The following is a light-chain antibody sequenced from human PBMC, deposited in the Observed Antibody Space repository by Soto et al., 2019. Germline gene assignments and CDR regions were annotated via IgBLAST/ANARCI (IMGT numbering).Light chain of an antibody. Sequence: QSALTQPPSASGSPGQSVTISCTGTSSDVGGYKYVSWYQQHPGKAPKLMIFEVNKRPSGVPDRFSGSKSGNTASLTVSGLQAEDEADYYCSSYAGINNLGVFGTGTKDT. J-gene: IGLJ1*01. CDR2: EVN. V-gene: IGLV2-8*01. CDR1: SSDVGGYKY. CDR3: SSYAGINNLGV.